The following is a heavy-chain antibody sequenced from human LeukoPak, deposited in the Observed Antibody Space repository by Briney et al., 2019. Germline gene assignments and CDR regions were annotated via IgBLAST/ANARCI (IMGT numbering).Heavy chain of an antibody. CDR1: GYTFTSYG. V-gene: IGHV1-18*01. D-gene: IGHD2-2*01. CDR3: ARASFPDRLLVYGWFDP. CDR2: ISAYNGNT. Sequence: ASVKVSCKASGYTFTSYGISWVRQAPGQGLEWMGWISAYNGNTNYAQKLQGRVTMTTDTSTSTAYMELRSLRSDDTAVYYCARASFPDRLLVYGWFDPWGQGTLVTASS. J-gene: IGHJ5*02.